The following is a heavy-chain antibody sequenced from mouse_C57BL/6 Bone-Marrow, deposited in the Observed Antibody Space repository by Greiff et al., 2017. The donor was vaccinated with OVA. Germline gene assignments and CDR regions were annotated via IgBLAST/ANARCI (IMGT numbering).Heavy chain of an antibody. CDR3: ARGPYYGSSFYARDY. Sequence: QVQLQQSGAELVRPGTSVKVSCKASGYAFTNYLIEWVKQRPGQGLEWIGVINPGSGGTNYNEKFKGKATLTADKSSSTAYMQLSSLTSEDSAVYFCARGPYYGSSFYARDYWGQGTSVTVSS. CDR2: INPGSGGT. D-gene: IGHD1-1*01. CDR1: GYAFTNYL. V-gene: IGHV1-54*01. J-gene: IGHJ4*01.